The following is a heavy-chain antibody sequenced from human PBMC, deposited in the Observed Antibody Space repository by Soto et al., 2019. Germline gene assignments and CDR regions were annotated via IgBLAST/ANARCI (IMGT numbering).Heavy chain of an antibody. D-gene: IGHD5-18*01. CDR3: ASRAGQLPYYFDY. Sequence: ASVKVSCKASGYTFTNYGITWVRRAPGQGLEWMGWISASQGNTNYAQKLQGRVTMTTDTSTSTFYMELRSLRFDDTAVYYCASRAGQLPYYFDYWGQGTLVPVSS. CDR2: ISASQGNT. CDR1: GYTFTNYG. J-gene: IGHJ4*02. V-gene: IGHV1-18*01.